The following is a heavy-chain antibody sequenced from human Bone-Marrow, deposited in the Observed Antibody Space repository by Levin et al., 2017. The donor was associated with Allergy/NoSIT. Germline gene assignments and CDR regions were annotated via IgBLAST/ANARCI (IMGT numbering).Heavy chain of an antibody. J-gene: IGHJ4*02. CDR1: GFTFSSYA. Sequence: GESLKISCAASGFTFSSYAMSWVRQAPGKGLEWVSAISGSGGSTYYADSVKGRFTISRDNSKNTLYLQMNSLRAEDTAVYYCAKRTLYGDYDGFDYWGQGTLVTVSS. CDR2: ISGSGGST. V-gene: IGHV3-23*01. D-gene: IGHD4-17*01. CDR3: AKRTLYGDYDGFDY.